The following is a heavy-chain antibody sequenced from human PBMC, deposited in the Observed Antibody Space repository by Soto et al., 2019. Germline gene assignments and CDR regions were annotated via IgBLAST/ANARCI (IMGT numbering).Heavy chain of an antibody. Sequence: LSLTCAVYGGSFSGYYWSWIRQPPGKGLEWIGEINHSGSTNYNPSLKSRVTISVDTSKNQFSLKLSSVTAADTAVYYCARGPHCSGGSCYSPSGMDVWGQGTTVTVSS. CDR1: GGSFSGYY. J-gene: IGHJ6*02. D-gene: IGHD2-15*01. V-gene: IGHV4-34*01. CDR2: INHSGST. CDR3: ARGPHCSGGSCYSPSGMDV.